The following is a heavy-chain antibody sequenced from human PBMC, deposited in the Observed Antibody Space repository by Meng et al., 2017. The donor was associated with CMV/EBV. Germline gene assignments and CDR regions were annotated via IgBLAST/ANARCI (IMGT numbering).Heavy chain of an antibody. CDR3: ATVPYYDSSGYSPDFDY. J-gene: IGHJ4*02. Sequence: YTLTELSMPWVRQAPGKGLEWMGGFDPEDGETIYAQKFQGRVTMTEDTSTDTAYMELSSLRSEDTAVYYCATVPYYDSSGYSPDFDYWGQGTLVTVSS. CDR2: FDPEDGET. CDR1: YTLTELS. V-gene: IGHV1-24*01. D-gene: IGHD3-22*01.